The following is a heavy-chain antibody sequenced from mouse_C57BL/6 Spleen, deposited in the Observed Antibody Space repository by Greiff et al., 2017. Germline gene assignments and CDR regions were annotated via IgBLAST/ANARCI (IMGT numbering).Heavy chain of an antibody. J-gene: IGHJ4*01. Sequence: VQLQQPGAELVKPGASVKLSCKASGYTFTSYWMHWVKQRPGRGLEWIGRIDPNSGGTKYNEKFKSKATLTVDKPSSTAYMQLSSLTSEDSAVYYCARWDVDGYYEDYAMDYWGQGTSVTVSS. CDR1: GYTFTSYW. D-gene: IGHD2-3*01. CDR3: ARWDVDGYYEDYAMDY. V-gene: IGHV1-72*01. CDR2: IDPNSGGT.